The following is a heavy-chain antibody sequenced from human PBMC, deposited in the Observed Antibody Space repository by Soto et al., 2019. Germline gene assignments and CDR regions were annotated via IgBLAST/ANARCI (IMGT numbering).Heavy chain of an antibody. D-gene: IGHD1-26*01. V-gene: IGHV4-59*08. Sequence: QVQLQESGPGLVKPSETLSLTCTVSGGSISSYYWSWIRQPPGKGLEWIGYIYYSGSTNYNPSLKSRVTISVDTSNNQFSQKLSPVTAADTAVYYCARRWGAAFDYWGQGTLVTVSS. J-gene: IGHJ4*02. CDR1: GGSISSYY. CDR3: ARRWGAAFDY. CDR2: IYYSGST.